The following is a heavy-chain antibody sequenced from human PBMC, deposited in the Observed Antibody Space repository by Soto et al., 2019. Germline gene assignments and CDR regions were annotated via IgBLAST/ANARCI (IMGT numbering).Heavy chain of an antibody. Sequence: PSETLSLTCTVSGGSISSGGYYWSWIRQHPGKGLEWIGYIYYSGSTYYNPSLKSRVTISVDTSKNQFSLKLSSVTAADTAVYYCARVPSTMFWFDPRGQGTLVTVSS. CDR1: GGSISSGGYY. V-gene: IGHV4-31*03. J-gene: IGHJ5*02. CDR2: IYYSGST. CDR3: ARVPSTMFWFDP. D-gene: IGHD3-10*02.